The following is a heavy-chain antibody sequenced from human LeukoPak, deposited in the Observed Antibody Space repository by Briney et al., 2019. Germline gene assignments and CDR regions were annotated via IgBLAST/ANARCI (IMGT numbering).Heavy chain of an antibody. CDR1: GFTFSSYW. CDR3: ATYRHLPY. CDR2: ISHNGNVN. V-gene: IGHV3-7*01. D-gene: IGHD2-2*02. Sequence: GGSLRLSCAASGFTFSSYWMNWARQAPGKGLEWVASISHNGNVNYYVDSVKGRFTISRDNAKNSLYLQMSSLRAEDSAMYYCATYRHLPYWGQGILVTVSS. J-gene: IGHJ4*02.